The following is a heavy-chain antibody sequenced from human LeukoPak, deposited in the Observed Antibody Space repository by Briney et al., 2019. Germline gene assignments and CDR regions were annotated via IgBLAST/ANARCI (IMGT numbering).Heavy chain of an antibody. CDR1: GGSATSDS. CDR2: ISCSGST. J-gene: IGHJ6*03. CDR3: ARRTRSVSYTYGDGYYYYYMDV. V-gene: IGHV4-59*02. D-gene: IGHD5-18*01. Sequence: WGTLSLTSTVSGGSATSDSWSWVRQPPGQGLEWIAYISCSGSTSYNPSLKSRVTISLDPSKGQLSLKLRSLKAADTAVYYCARRTRSVSYTYGDGYYYYYMDVWG.